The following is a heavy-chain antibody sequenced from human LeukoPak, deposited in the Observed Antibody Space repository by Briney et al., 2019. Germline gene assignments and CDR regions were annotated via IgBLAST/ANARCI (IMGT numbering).Heavy chain of an antibody. Sequence: PGGSLRLSCAASGFSFSSYSMNWVRQAPGKGLEWISSISPSTSTIYYADSVKGRFTISRDNAENSLYLQMNSLRAEDTAVYYCAREHYFYHMDGWGEGTTVTVSS. V-gene: IGHV3-48*04. CDR1: GFSFSSYS. J-gene: IGHJ6*03. CDR2: ISPSTSTI. CDR3: AREHYFYHMDG.